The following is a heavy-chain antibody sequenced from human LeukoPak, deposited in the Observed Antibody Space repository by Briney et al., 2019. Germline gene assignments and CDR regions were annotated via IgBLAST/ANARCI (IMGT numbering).Heavy chain of an antibody. D-gene: IGHD5-18*01. Sequence: SETLSLTCTVSGGSISSYYWSWIRQPPGKGLEWIGYIYYSGSTNYNPSLKSRVTISIDTSKNQFSLKLISVTPADTAVYYCARDSTSMGDFDYWGQGTLVTVSS. J-gene: IGHJ4*02. CDR3: ARDSTSMGDFDY. CDR1: GGSISSYY. CDR2: IYYSGST. V-gene: IGHV4-59*01.